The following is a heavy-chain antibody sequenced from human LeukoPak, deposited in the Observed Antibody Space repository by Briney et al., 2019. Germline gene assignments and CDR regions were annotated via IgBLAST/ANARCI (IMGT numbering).Heavy chain of an antibody. CDR1: GFTFSSYW. V-gene: IGHV3-7*03. Sequence: GGSLRLSCAASGFTFSSYWMHWVRQAPGKGLEWVANIRQDGGEKYYVDSVKGRFTIFRDNAKNSLYLQMNSLRAEDTAVYYCAKDQFRSRAPYYYDSSGYYFDYWGQGTLVTVSS. CDR3: AKDQFRSRAPYYYDSSGYYFDY. CDR2: IRQDGGEK. D-gene: IGHD3-22*01. J-gene: IGHJ4*02.